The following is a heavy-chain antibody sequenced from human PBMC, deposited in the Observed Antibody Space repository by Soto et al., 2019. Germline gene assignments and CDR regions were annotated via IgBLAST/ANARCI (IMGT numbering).Heavy chain of an antibody. CDR1: GGTFSSYA. J-gene: IGHJ4*02. CDR2: IIPIFGTA. Sequence: SVKVSCKASGGTFSSYAISWVRQAPGQGLEWMGGIIPIFGTANYAQKFQGRVTITADESTSTAYMELSSLRSEDTAVYYCARSLGYFDPFDYWGQGTLDTVSS. CDR3: ARSLGYFDPFDY. D-gene: IGHD3-9*01. V-gene: IGHV1-69*13.